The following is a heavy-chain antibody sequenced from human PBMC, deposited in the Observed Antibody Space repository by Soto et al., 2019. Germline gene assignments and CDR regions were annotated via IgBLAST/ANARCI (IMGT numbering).Heavy chain of an antibody. CDR1: GFTFSSYG. D-gene: IGHD2-2*01. V-gene: IGHV3-33*01. CDR2: IWYDGSNK. Sequence: QVQLVESGGGVVQPGRSLRLSCAASGFTFSSYGMHWVRQAPGKGLEWVAVIWYDGSNKYYADSVKGRFTISRDNSKNTLYLQMNSLRAEDTAVYYCARALVVPAANYYYYYGMDVWGQGTTVTVSS. J-gene: IGHJ6*02. CDR3: ARALVVPAANYYYYYGMDV.